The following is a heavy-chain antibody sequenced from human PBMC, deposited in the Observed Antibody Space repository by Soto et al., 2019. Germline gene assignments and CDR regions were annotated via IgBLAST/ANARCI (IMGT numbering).Heavy chain of an antibody. D-gene: IGHD3-22*01. CDR3: ARVRREYDNSGPVDY. V-gene: IGHV4-30-2*01. Sequence: PSETLSLTCAVSGGSISSGDYSWNWIRQPPGKGLGWIGYIYYGGSTYYNPSLQSRVTMSVDRSRNQFSLKLNSVTAADTAVYYCARVRREYDNSGPVDYWGQGTLVTVPQ. J-gene: IGHJ4*02. CDR1: GGSISSGDYS. CDR2: IYYGGST.